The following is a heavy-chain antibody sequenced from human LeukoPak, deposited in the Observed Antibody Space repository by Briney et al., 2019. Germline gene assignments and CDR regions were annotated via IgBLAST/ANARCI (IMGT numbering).Heavy chain of an antibody. J-gene: IGHJ4*02. D-gene: IGHD2-15*01. CDR1: GGSITSDY. Sequence: KPSETLSLTCAVSGGSITSDYWSWIRQPPGKGLEWMGYIYYTGNTNYNSSLKSRVTISADTSKNQFSLKLSSVTAADTAVYYCARSGYCSGGSCWIDSWGQGTLSPSPQ. V-gene: IGHV4-59*01. CDR3: ARSGYCSGGSCWIDS. CDR2: IYYTGNT.